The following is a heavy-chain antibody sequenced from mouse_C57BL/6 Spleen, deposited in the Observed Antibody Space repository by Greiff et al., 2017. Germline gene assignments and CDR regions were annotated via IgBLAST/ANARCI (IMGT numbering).Heavy chain of an antibody. CDR1: GYTFTSYW. D-gene: IGHD2-4*01. V-gene: IGHV1-64*01. J-gene: IGHJ2*01. Sequence: VQLQQPGAELVKPGASVKLSCKASGYTFTSYWMHWVKQRPGQGLEWIGMIHPNSGSSNYNEKFKSKATLTVDKSTSTAYMHLRSLTSEDAAIYYCARIMITTRYYYDDWGKGTTLTVSS. CDR3: ARIMITTRYYYDD. CDR2: IHPNSGSS.